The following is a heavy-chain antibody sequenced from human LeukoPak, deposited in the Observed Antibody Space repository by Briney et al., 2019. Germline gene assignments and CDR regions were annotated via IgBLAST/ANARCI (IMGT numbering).Heavy chain of an antibody. V-gene: IGHV3-30*03. CDR2: ISYDGSNK. Sequence: PGGSLRLSCAASGFTFSSYGMHWVRQAPGKGLEWAEVISYDGSNKYYADSVKGRFTISRDNSKNTLYLQMNSLRAEDTAVYYCALVRYFDWLYDYWGQGTQVTVSS. CDR1: GFTFSSYG. J-gene: IGHJ4*02. CDR3: ALVRYFDWLYDY. D-gene: IGHD3-9*01.